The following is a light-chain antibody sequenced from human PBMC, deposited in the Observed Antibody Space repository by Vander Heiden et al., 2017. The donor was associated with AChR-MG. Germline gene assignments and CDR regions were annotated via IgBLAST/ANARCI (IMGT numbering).Light chain of an antibody. CDR2: EVS. Sequence: DVVMTQSPLTLPVTLGQPASISCRSSQSLLYSNGNTYLNWFQQRPGQSPRRLIYEVSKRDSGVPDRFSGSGSGTDFTLTISRVEADDVGVYYCRQKKRWPWTFGRRTKVEIK. V-gene: IGKV2-30*01. CDR3: RQKKRWPWT. CDR1: QSLLYSNGNTY. J-gene: IGKJ1*01.